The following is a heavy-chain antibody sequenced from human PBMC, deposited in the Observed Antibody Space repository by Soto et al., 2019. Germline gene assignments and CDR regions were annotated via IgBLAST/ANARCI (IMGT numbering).Heavy chain of an antibody. CDR1: GGTFSSYA. D-gene: IGHD2-8*01. CDR2: IIPIFGTA. J-gene: IGHJ6*02. CDR3: ARGGYYPPANYYYYYGMDV. Sequence: ASVKVSCKASGGTFSSYAISWVRQAPGQGLEWMGGIIPIFGTANYAQKFQGRVTITADESTSTAYMELSSLRSEDTAVYYCARGGYYPPANYYYYYGMDVWGQGTTVTVSS. V-gene: IGHV1-69*13.